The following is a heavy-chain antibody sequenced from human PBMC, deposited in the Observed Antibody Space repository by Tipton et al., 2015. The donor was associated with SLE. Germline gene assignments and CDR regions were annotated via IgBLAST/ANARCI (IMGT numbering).Heavy chain of an antibody. CDR2: IYYSGST. V-gene: IGHV4-30-4*08. Sequence: TLSLTCTVSGGSISSSSYYWGWIRQPPGKGLEWIGYIYYSGSTYYNPSLKSRVTISVDTSKNQFSLKLSSVTAADTAVYYCARVGGWTYYFDYWGQGTLVTVSS. D-gene: IGHD6-19*01. CDR3: ARVGGWTYYFDY. J-gene: IGHJ4*02. CDR1: GGSISSSSYY.